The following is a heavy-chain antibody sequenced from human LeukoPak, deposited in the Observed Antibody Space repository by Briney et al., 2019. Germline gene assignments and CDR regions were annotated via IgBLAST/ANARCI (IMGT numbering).Heavy chain of an antibody. J-gene: IGHJ4*02. Sequence: GRSLRLSCAASGFSFSSFGIHWVRQAPGKGLKWVSYISSSSSTIYYADSVKGRFTISRDNAKNSLYLQMNSLRDEDTAVYYCARDRGRIAVAGYFDYWGQGTLVTVSS. CDR2: ISSSSSTI. V-gene: IGHV3-48*02. CDR1: GFSFSSFG. D-gene: IGHD6-19*01. CDR3: ARDRGRIAVAGYFDY.